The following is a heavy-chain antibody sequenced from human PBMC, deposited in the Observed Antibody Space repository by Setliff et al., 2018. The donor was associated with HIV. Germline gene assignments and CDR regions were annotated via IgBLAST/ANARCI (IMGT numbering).Heavy chain of an antibody. CDR1: GGSISRGSFY. Sequence: SETLSLTCTVSGGSISRGSFYWNWIRQHPGKGLEWVGYIYSSGSTYYNPSLKSRVTISVDTSKYQFSLKLSSVTAADTAVYYCARLWIHKHPDKPRFGPWGQGILVTVSS. CDR2: IYSSGST. J-gene: IGHJ5*02. D-gene: IGHD5-18*01. V-gene: IGHV4-31*03. CDR3: ARLWIHKHPDKPRFGP.